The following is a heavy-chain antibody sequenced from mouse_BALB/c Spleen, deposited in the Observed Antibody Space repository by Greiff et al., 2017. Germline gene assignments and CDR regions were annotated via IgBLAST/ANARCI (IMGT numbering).Heavy chain of an antibody. V-gene: IGHV2-9*02. CDR3: ARDRDYGSSGFAY. Sequence: VMLVESGPGLVAPSQSLSITCTVSGFSLTSYGVHWVRQPPGKGLEWLGVIWAGGSTNYNSALMSRLSISKDNSKSQVFLKMNSLQTDDTAMYYCARDRDYGSSGFAYWGQGTLVTVSA. D-gene: IGHD1-1*01. CDR1: GFSLTSYG. CDR2: IWAGGST. J-gene: IGHJ3*01.